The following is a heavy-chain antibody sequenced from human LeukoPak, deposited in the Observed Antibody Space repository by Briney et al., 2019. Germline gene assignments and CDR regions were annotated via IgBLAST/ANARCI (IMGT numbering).Heavy chain of an antibody. D-gene: IGHD6-19*01. CDR3: ARAIVAVASTGEDY. J-gene: IGHJ4*02. CDR2: ISSSSSYI. Sequence: GGSLRLSCAASGFTFSSYSMNWVRQAPGKGLEWVSSISSSSSYIYYADSVKGRFTISRDNAKNSLYLQMNSLRAEDTAVYYCARAIVAVASTGEDYWGQGTLVTVSS. CDR1: GFTFSSYS. V-gene: IGHV3-21*01.